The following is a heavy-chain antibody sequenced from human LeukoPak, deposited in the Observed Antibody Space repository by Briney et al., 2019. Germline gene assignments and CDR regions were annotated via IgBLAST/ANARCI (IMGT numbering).Heavy chain of an antibody. V-gene: IGHV3-53*01. J-gene: IGHJ3*02. CDR3: AREPGVYYDSSGYIIKGLWAFDI. D-gene: IGHD3-22*01. Sequence: GGSLRLSCAGSGFTVSSNYMSWVRQAPGKGLEWVSVIYSGGSTYYADSVKGRFTISRDNSKNTLYLQMNSLRAEDTAVYYCAREPGVYYDSSGYIIKGLWAFDIWGQGTMVTVSS. CDR2: IYSGGST. CDR1: GFTVSSNY.